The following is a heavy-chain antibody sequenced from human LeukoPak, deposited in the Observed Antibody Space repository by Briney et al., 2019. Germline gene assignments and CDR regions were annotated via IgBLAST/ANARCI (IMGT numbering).Heavy chain of an antibody. J-gene: IGHJ4*02. D-gene: IGHD1-26*01. CDR3: ARDPVLGAPDYLDY. Sequence: GGSLRLSCTVSGFPFNDYVIHWVRQAPGKGLGWVAVTSADERIKIYNDSVRGRFTISRDNSKNTQYLQMNSLRVEDTAVYYCARDPVLGAPDYLDYWGRGTLVSVSS. V-gene: IGHV3-30*03. CDR1: GFPFNDYV. CDR2: TSADERIK.